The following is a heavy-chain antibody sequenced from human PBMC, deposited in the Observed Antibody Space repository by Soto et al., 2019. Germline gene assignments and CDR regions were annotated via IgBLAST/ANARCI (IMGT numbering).Heavy chain of an antibody. D-gene: IGHD3-3*01. J-gene: IGHJ4*02. Sequence: ASEKVSCKASGYTFTDYYMHWVRRAPGQGLEWMGWINPNSGATDYAQRFRGRFTMTRDTSISTAYMDLTRLRSDDTAVYFCARAHRDFWSGNPPFDYWGQGTLVTVSS. CDR1: GYTFTDYY. CDR3: ARAHRDFWSGNPPFDY. V-gene: IGHV1-2*02. CDR2: INPNSGAT.